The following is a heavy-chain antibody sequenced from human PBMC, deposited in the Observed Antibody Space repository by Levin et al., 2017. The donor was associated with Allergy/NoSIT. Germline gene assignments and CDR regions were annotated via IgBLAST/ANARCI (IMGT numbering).Heavy chain of an antibody. CDR3: AKDQQSGLGAYSWGNVDY. J-gene: IGHJ4*02. CDR1: GFSLSSYA. D-gene: IGHD3-16*01. Sequence: GESLKISCAVSGFSLSSYAMSWVRQSPGKGLEWMGGIDSGGGYTPYADSVKGRITISKDNSKNTVWLQMKSLRGEDTAVYYCAKDQQSGLGAYSWGNVDYWGRGNLVIVSS. V-gene: IGHV3-23*01. CDR2: IDSGGGYT.